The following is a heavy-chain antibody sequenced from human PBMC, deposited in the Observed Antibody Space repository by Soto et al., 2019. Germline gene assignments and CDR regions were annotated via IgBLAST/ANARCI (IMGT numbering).Heavy chain of an antibody. CDR2: IYYSGST. CDR3: ARHNYGSGSTYFDY. V-gene: IGHV4-59*08. J-gene: IGHJ4*02. Sequence: PSETLSLTCTVSGGSISSYYWSWIRQPPGKGLECIGNIYYSGSTNYNPSLKSRVTISVDTSKNQFSLKLNSMTAADTAVYYCARHNYGSGSTYFDYWGQGTLVTVSS. D-gene: IGHD3-10*01. CDR1: GGSISSYY.